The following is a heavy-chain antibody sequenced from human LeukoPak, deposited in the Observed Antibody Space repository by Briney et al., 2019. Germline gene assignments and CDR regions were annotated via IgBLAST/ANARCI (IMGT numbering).Heavy chain of an antibody. Sequence: GASVKVSCKASGYTFTGYYMHWVRQAPGQGLEWMGWINPNSGGTNYAQKFQGRVTMTRDTSISTAYMGLSRLRSDDTAVYYCARENWNDVHYYYYYMDVWGKGTTVTVSS. D-gene: IGHD1-1*01. CDR3: ARENWNDVHYYYYYMDV. CDR1: GYTFTGYY. CDR2: INPNSGGT. V-gene: IGHV1-2*02. J-gene: IGHJ6*03.